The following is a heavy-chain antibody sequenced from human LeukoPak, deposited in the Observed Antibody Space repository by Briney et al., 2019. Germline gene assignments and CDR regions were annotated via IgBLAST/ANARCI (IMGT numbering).Heavy chain of an antibody. CDR1: GGSISSSSYY. D-gene: IGHD3-10*02. CDR2: IYYSGNT. V-gene: IGHV4-61*01. Sequence: SETLSLTCTVSGGSISSSSYYWSWIRQPPGKGLEWLGYIYYSGNTEYKPSPKSRVAMSVDTSKNQFSLRLSSVTAADTAVYYCARSTGSTMFIDYWGQGTLVTVSS. CDR3: ARSTGSTMFIDY. J-gene: IGHJ4*02.